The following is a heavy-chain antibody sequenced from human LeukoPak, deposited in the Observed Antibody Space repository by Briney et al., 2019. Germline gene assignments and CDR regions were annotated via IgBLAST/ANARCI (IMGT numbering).Heavy chain of an antibody. V-gene: IGHV4-30-2*01. Sequence: SETLSLTCTVSGGSISSGGYYWSWIRQPPGKGLEWIGYIYHSGSTYYNPSLKSRVTISVDRSKNQFSLKLSSVTAADTAVYYCARGYCSSTSCLGSWFDPWGQGTLVTVSS. CDR1: GGSISSGGYY. J-gene: IGHJ5*02. CDR2: IYHSGST. CDR3: ARGYCSSTSCLGSWFDP. D-gene: IGHD2-2*01.